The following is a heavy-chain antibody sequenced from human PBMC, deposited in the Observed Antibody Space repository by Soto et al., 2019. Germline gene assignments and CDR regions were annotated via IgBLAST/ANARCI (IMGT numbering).Heavy chain of an antibody. CDR1: GFDFSNAW. V-gene: IGHV3-74*01. J-gene: IGHJ5*02. CDR3: TRDQAYSSDA. D-gene: IGHD2-21*01. CDR2: VNSDGTIT. Sequence: PGGSLRLSCAASGFDFSNAWMHWVRQAPGKGLVWVSHVNSDGTITTYADSVKGRFTISRDNAKNTVYLQMNSLRVEDSAVYYCTRDQAYSSDAWGQGTPVTVSS.